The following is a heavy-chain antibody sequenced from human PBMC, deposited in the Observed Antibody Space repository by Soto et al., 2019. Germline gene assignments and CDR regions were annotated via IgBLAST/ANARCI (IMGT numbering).Heavy chain of an antibody. V-gene: IGHV4-4*02. J-gene: IGHJ4*02. Sequence: VQLQESGPGLVKPSGTLSLTCAVSGDSISNYNWWSWVRQPPGKGLEWIGEISPSANTHYNPSLQSRVTISVDESKNQFSLDLTSVIAADTAVYYCARGFAIRAFWGQGTLVSVSS. CDR2: ISPSANT. CDR3: ARGFAIRAF. D-gene: IGHD3-10*01. CDR1: GDSISNYNW.